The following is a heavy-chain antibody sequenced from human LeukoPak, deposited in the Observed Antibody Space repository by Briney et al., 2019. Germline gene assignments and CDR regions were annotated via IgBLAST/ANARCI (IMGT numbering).Heavy chain of an antibody. D-gene: IGHD5-24*01. V-gene: IGHV3-23*01. J-gene: IGHJ4*02. CDR1: GFAFSSYA. CDR2: ISGSGGST. Sequence: GGSLRLSCAASGFAFSSYAMSWVRQAPGKGLEWVSAISGSGGSTYYADSVKGRFTISRDNSKNTLYLQMNSLRAEDTAVYYWAKGDLMAWNFDYWGQGTLVTVSS. CDR3: AKGDLMAWNFDY.